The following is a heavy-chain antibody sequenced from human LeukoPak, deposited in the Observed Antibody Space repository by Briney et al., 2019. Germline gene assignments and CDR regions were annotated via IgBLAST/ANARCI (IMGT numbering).Heavy chain of an antibody. J-gene: IGHJ6*02. Sequence: ASVKVSCKASGYTFTSYGVTWVRQAPGQGLEWMGWISAYNGNTNYAQKLQGRVTMTTDTSTSTAYMELRSLRSDDTAVHYCARAGGTMVRGVTLYYGMDVWGQGTTVTVSS. CDR1: GYTFTSYG. V-gene: IGHV1-18*01. CDR2: ISAYNGNT. CDR3: ARAGGTMVRGVTLYYGMDV. D-gene: IGHD3-10*01.